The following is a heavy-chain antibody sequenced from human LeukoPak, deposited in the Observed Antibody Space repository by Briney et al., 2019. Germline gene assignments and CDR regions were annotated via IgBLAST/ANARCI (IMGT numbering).Heavy chain of an antibody. Sequence: GGSLRLSCAASGFTFSSYAMSWVRQAPGKGLEWVSAISGSGGSTYYADSVEGRFTISRDNSKNTLYLQMNSLRAEDTAVYYCAKDWVMVRGSPGDYWGQGTLVTVSS. D-gene: IGHD3-10*01. CDR1: GFTFSSYA. V-gene: IGHV3-23*01. CDR2: ISGSGGST. J-gene: IGHJ4*02. CDR3: AKDWVMVRGSPGDY.